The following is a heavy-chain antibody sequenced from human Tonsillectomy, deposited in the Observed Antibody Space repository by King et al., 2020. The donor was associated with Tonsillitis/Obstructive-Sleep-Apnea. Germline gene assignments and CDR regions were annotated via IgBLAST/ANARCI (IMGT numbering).Heavy chain of an antibody. CDR1: GGSISSYY. D-gene: IGHD3-10*01. CDR2: IYYSGST. CDR3: ARVAGYYGSGSYRDYYYGMDV. Sequence: VQLQESGPGLVKPSETLSLTCTVSGGSISSYYWSWIRQPPGKGLEWIGYIYYSGSTNYNPSLKSRVTISVDTSKNKFSLKLSSVTAADTAVYYCARVAGYYGSGSYRDYYYGMDVWGQGTTVTVSS. V-gene: IGHV4-59*01. J-gene: IGHJ6*02.